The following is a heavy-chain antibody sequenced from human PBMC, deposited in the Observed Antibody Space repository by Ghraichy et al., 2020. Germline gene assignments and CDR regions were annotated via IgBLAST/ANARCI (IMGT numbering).Heavy chain of an antibody. Sequence: GESLNISCKGSGYSFTSYRNGWVRQMPGKGLEWMGIIYPGDSDTRYSPSFQGQVTISADKSISTADLQWSSLKASDTAMYYCARQMGVSSGYHVYYWGQGTLVTVSS. CDR3: ARQMGVSSGYHVYY. CDR1: GYSFTSYR. V-gene: IGHV5-51*01. D-gene: IGHD3-22*01. CDR2: IYPGDSDT. J-gene: IGHJ4*02.